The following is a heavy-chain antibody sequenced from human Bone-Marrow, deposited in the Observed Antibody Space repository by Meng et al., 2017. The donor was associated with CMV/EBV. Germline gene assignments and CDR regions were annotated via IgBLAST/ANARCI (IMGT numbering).Heavy chain of an antibody. CDR2: IIPILGIA. CDR1: GGTFSSYT. Sequence: KISCKASGGTFSSYTISWVRQAPGQGLEWMGRIIPILGIANYAQKFQGRVTITADKSTSTAYMELSSLRSEDTAVYYCARVLVGYYYGMDVWGQGTTVTVSS. V-gene: IGHV1-69*02. CDR3: ARVLVGYYYGMDV. J-gene: IGHJ6*02.